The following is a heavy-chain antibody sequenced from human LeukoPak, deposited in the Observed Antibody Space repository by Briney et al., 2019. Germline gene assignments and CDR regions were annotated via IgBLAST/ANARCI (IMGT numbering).Heavy chain of an antibody. J-gene: IGHJ4*02. Sequence: GGSLRLSCAASGFTFSSYGMHWVRQAPGKGLEWVAFIHYDGSNEYYADSVKGRFTISRDDSRNTLYLQMNSLRAEDTALYYCAADSHIVVVAAIFKYWGQGTLVTVSS. CDR2: IHYDGSNE. CDR3: AADSHIVVVAAIFKY. V-gene: IGHV3-30*02. D-gene: IGHD2-21*02. CDR1: GFTFSSYG.